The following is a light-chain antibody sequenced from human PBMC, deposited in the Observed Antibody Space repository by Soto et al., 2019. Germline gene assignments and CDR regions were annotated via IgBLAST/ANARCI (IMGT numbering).Light chain of an antibody. Sequence: ALTQPASVSGSPGQSITISCTGTSSDVGGYKFVSWYQQHPGTAPKLMIYEVTKRPSGVPDRFSGSKSGSTASLTVSGLQAEDEADYYCSSYAGSNNLVFGGGTQLTVL. CDR1: SSDVGGYKF. V-gene: IGLV2-8*01. CDR3: SSYAGSNNLV. CDR2: EVT. J-gene: IGLJ2*01.